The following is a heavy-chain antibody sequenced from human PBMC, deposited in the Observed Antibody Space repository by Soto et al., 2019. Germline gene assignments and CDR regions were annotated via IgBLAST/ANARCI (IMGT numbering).Heavy chain of an antibody. J-gene: IGHJ4*02. CDR1: GGSFSGYY. CDR3: ARGWGRIFDY. V-gene: IGHV4-34*01. D-gene: IGHD7-27*01. CDR2: INHSGIT. Sequence: QVQLQQWGAGLLKPSETLSLTCAVYGGSFSGYYWNWIRQPPVKGLEWSGEINHSGITKYNPSPKSRVTLSVDTSKNQFSLKLSSVTAADTAVYYCARGWGRIFDYWGQGTLVTVSS.